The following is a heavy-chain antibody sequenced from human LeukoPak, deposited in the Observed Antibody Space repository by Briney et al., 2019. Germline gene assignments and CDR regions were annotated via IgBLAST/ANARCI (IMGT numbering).Heavy chain of an antibody. CDR3: ARGEGSGSYGAFDY. CDR2: ISSNGGST. Sequence: QSGGSLRLSCAASGFTFSSYAMHWVRQAPGKGLEYVSAISSNGGSTYYANSVKGRFTISRDNSKNTLYLQMNSLRAEDTAVYYCARGEGSGSYGAFDYWGQGTLVTVSS. D-gene: IGHD1-26*01. J-gene: IGHJ4*02. V-gene: IGHV3-64*01. CDR1: GFTFSSYA.